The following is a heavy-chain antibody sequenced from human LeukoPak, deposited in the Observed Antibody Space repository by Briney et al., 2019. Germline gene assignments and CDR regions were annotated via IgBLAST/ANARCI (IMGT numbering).Heavy chain of an antibody. V-gene: IGHV3-30*02. D-gene: IGHD5-24*01. CDR1: EFTFSSYG. Sequence: TGGSLRLSCVASEFTFSSYGMHWVRQAPGKGLEWVAYIRYDGSDRYYADSVKGRFTISRDNSKNTLYLQMNSLRADDTAVYYCARDSEGDGYNFDTWGRGTLVTVSS. CDR2: IRYDGSDR. CDR3: ARDSEGDGYNFDT. J-gene: IGHJ5*02.